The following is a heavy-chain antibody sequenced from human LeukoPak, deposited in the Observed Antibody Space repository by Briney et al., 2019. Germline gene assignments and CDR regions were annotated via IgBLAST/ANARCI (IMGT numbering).Heavy chain of an antibody. D-gene: IGHD3-10*01. CDR1: GGTFSSYA. V-gene: IGHV1-69*13. Sequence: SVKVSCKASGGTFSSYAISRVRQAPGQGLEWMGGIIPIFGTANYAQKFQGRVTITADESTSTAYMELSSLRSEDTAVYYCATGLWFGELYPAEYYYYYMDVWGKGTTVTISS. CDR3: ATGLWFGELYPAEYYYYYMDV. CDR2: IIPIFGTA. J-gene: IGHJ6*03.